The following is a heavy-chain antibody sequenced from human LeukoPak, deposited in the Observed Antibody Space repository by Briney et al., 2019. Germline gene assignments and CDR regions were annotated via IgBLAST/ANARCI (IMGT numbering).Heavy chain of an antibody. J-gene: IGHJ4*02. V-gene: IGHV3-23*01. D-gene: IGHD2-15*01. CDR1: GFTFSSYA. Sequence: GGSLRLSCAASGFTFSSYAMSWVRQAPGKGLEWVSAISGSGGSTYYADSVKGRFTISRDNSKNTLYLQMNSLRAEDTAVYYYAKDGVWGHRLLLYYFDYWGQGTLVTVSS. CDR2: ISGSGGST. CDR3: AKDGVWGHRLLLYYFDY.